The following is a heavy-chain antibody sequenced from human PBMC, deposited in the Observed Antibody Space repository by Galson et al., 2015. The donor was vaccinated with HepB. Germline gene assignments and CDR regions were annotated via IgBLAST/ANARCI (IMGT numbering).Heavy chain of an antibody. CDR3: ARGGVAAIGGPTFDY. D-gene: IGHD5-24*01. J-gene: IGHJ4*02. CDR1: GYTFTTYG. CDR2: ISADNGNT. Sequence: QSGAEVTEPGASVKVSCKTSGYTFTTYGVSWVRQAPGQGLEWMGRISADNGNTDYAQKFQDRVTMTRDTSTTTVYMDLRGLRSDDTAMYYCARGGVAAIGGPTFDYWGQGTLVSVSS. V-gene: IGHV1-18*01.